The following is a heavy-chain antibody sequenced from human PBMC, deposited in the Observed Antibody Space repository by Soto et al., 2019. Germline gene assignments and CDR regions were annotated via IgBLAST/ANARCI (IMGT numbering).Heavy chain of an antibody. Sequence: EVQLVESGGGLVQPGGSLKLSCAASGFTFSGSAMHWVRQAPGKGLEWVGRIRSKANSDATVYAASVKGRFTISRDDSKHTADLQMTSLKTEDTAVYYCTTPSINYDILTDYFHSWGQGSLVTVSS. J-gene: IGHJ4*02. D-gene: IGHD3-9*01. CDR2: IRSKANSDAT. CDR1: GFTFSGSA. CDR3: TTPSINYDILTDYFHS. V-gene: IGHV3-73*02.